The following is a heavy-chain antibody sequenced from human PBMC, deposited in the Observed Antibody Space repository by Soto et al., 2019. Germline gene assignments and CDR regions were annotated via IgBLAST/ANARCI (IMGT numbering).Heavy chain of an antibody. D-gene: IGHD3-10*01. V-gene: IGHV3-23*01. CDR1: GFIFSNFA. J-gene: IGHJ4*02. CDR3: VTAVRTRLDN. Sequence: QLLESGGDLVQPGGSLRLSCAASGFIFSNFAMYWVRRAPGKGLEWVSSIRQSGDRSSYADSAKGRFTISRDNSKNTLYLQMNGLRLDDTAVYYWVTAVRTRLDNWGPGTLVTVSS. CDR2: IRQSGDRS.